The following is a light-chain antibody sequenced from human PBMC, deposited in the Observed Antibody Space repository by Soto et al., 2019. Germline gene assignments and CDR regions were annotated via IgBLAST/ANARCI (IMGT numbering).Light chain of an antibody. V-gene: IGLV1-44*01. Sequence: QSVLTQPPSVSGTPGQRVTISCSGSSSNIGSNTVNWYQQLPGTAPKLLIYSNNQRPSGVPDRFSGSKSGTSASLAISGLQSEDEADYYCAAWDDSLNGQWVFGGGTKVTVL. CDR3: AAWDDSLNGQWV. J-gene: IGLJ3*02. CDR1: SSNIGSNT. CDR2: SNN.